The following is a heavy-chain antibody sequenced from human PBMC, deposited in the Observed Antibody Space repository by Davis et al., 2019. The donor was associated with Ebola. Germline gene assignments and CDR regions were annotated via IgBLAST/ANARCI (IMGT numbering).Heavy chain of an antibody. J-gene: IGHJ3*02. V-gene: IGHV4-61*01. CDR2: IYYSGST. D-gene: IGHD3-22*01. CDR1: GGSISSSSYY. CDR3: ARETYYYDSSGYHKGAFDI. Sequence: SATLSLTCTVSGGSISSSSYYWSWLRQPPGKGLEWIGYIYYSGSTNYNPSLKSRVTISVDTSKNQFSLKLSSVTAADTAVYYCARETYYYDSSGYHKGAFDIWGQGTMVTVSS.